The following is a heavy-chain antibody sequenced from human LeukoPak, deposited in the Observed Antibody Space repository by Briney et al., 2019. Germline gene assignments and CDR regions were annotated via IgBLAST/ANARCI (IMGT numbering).Heavy chain of an antibody. CDR3: ARGGIYSSSWYGFTDAFDI. J-gene: IGHJ3*02. Sequence: ASVKVSCKASGYTFTGYYMHWVRQAPGQGLEWMGWINPNSGGTNYAQKFQGWVIMTRDTSISTAYMALSRLRSDDTAVYYCARGGIYSSSWYGFTDAFDIWGQGTMVTVSS. D-gene: IGHD6-13*01. CDR2: INPNSGGT. V-gene: IGHV1-2*04. CDR1: GYTFTGYY.